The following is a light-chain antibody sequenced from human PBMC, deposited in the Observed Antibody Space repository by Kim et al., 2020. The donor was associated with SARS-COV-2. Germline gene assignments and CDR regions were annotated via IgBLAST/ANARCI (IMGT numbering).Light chain of an antibody. CDR2: RAS. CDR3: QQYNNWPWT. Sequence: IVMTQSPATLSVSPGERATISCRANENIGTYLAWYQQKPGQAPKFLISRASTRATGVPARFTGSGSGTEFTLTISSLQSEDFAVYHCQQYNNWPWTFGQGTKVDIK. J-gene: IGKJ1*01. CDR1: ENIGTY. V-gene: IGKV3-15*01.